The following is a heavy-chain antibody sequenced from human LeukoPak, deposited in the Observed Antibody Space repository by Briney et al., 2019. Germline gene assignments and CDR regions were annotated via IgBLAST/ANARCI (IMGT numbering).Heavy chain of an antibody. CDR2: VNPNSGGT. D-gene: IGHD4-23*01. CDR1: GYIFSGSY. Sequence: ASVKVSCKASGYIFSGSYIHWLRQAPGQGLEWMGWVNPNSGGTNYAQKFQGRVTMTRDTSISTAYMELSRLRSDDTAVYYCARDNYGGNWYFDLWGRGTLVTVSS. CDR3: ARDNYGGNWYFDL. J-gene: IGHJ2*01. V-gene: IGHV1-2*02.